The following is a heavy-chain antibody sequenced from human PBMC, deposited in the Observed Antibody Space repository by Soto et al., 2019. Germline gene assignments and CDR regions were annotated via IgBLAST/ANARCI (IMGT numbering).Heavy chain of an antibody. J-gene: IGHJ5*02. CDR3: ARGVYGLGELTASSWFDP. V-gene: IGHV1-69*13. CDR2: IIPIFGTA. CDR1: GGTVSSYA. Sequence: GASVKISSTSSGGTVSSYAISWVRQTPGQGLEWMGGIIPIFGTANYAQKFQGRVTITADESTSTAYMELSSLRSEDTAVYYCARGVYGLGELTASSWFDPWGQGTLVTVSS. D-gene: IGHD3-10*01.